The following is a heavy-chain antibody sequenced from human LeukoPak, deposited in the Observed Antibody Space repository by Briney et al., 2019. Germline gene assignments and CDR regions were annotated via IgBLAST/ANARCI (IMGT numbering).Heavy chain of an antibody. D-gene: IGHD5-18*01. CDR1: GFTFSRYD. CDR3: AKGLKTAVGPYKGYHYYMDV. J-gene: IGHJ6*03. CDR2: ISNDGSNE. V-gene: IGHV3-30-3*01. Sequence: GGSLRLSCAASGFTFSRYDMYWLRQAPGKGLEWVTFISNDGSNEDYADSVKGRFTISRDNSKNTLSLQVSSLRAEDTAIYYCAKGLKTAVGPYKGYHYYMDVWGKGTTVTVSS.